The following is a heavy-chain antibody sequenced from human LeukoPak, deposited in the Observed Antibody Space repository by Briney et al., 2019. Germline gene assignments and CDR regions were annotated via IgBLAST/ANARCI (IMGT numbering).Heavy chain of an antibody. CDR2: ISGSGGST. CDR3: AKDLKGYYGSGSYPH. CDR1: GFTFSSYA. V-gene: IGHV3-23*01. J-gene: IGHJ4*02. Sequence: QSGGSLRLSCAASGFTFSSYAMSWVRQAPGKGLEWVSAISGSGGSTFCTDSVKGRFTISRDNSKNTLYLQMNSLRAEDTAVYYCAKDLKGYYGSGSYPHWGQGTLVTVSS. D-gene: IGHD3-10*01.